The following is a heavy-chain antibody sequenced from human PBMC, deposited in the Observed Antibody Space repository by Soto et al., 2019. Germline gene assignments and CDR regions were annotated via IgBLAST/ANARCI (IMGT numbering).Heavy chain of an antibody. CDR1: GLTFSYYA. V-gene: IGHV3-23*01. D-gene: IGHD1-26*01. CDR2: IGGGGGTT. Sequence: EVQLLESGGGLVQPGGSLRLSCAASGLTFSYYAMNWVRQAPGKGLEWVSTIGGGGGTTNYADSVKGRFTISRDNSKNTLYLQMNSLRAEDTAVYYCANSYSERYFDYWGQGTLVTVSS. CDR3: ANSYSERYFDY. J-gene: IGHJ4*02.